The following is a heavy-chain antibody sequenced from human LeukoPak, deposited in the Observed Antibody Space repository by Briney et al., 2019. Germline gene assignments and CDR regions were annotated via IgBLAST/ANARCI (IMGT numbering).Heavy chain of an antibody. J-gene: IGHJ6*02. CDR1: GFTFTSSA. V-gene: IGHV1-58*01. CDR2: IVVGSGNT. D-gene: IGHD3-10*01. Sequence: SVKVSCKASGFTFTSSAVQWVRQARGQRLEWIGWIVVGSGNTNYAQKFQERVTITRDMSTSTAYMELSSLRSEDTAVYYCAAVAKLLWFGELFNYGMDVWGQGTTVTVSS. CDR3: AAVAKLLWFGELFNYGMDV.